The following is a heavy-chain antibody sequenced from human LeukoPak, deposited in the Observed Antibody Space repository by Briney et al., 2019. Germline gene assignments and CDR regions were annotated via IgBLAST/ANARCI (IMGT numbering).Heavy chain of an antibody. CDR2: IIPIFGTA. V-gene: IGHV1-69*01. D-gene: IGHD3-10*01. Sequence: SVKVSCKASGGTFSSYAISWGRQTPGQRLEWMGGIIPIFGTANYAQKFQGRVTITADESTSTAYMELSSLRSEDTAVYYCARDRTGSGCMDVWGKGTTVTVSS. J-gene: IGHJ6*04. CDR3: ARDRTGSGCMDV. CDR1: GGTFSSYA.